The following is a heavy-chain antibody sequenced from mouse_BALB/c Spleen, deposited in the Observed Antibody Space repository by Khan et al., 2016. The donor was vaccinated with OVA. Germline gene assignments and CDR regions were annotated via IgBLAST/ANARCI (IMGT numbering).Heavy chain of an antibody. CDR1: GYSITSDYA. D-gene: IGHD2-4*01. J-gene: IGHJ4*01. CDR3: AREGYDYDYAMDY. CDR2: ISYSGST. Sequence: QLEESGPGLVKPSQSLSLTCTVTGYSITSDYAWNWIRQFPGNKLEWMGYISYSGSTSYNPSLKSRISITRDTSKNQFFLQLNSVTTEDTATYYCAREGYDYDYAMDYWGQGTSGTVSS. V-gene: IGHV3-2*02.